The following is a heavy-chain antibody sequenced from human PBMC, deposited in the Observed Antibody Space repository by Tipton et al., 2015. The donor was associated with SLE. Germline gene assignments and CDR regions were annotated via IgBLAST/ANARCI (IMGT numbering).Heavy chain of an antibody. V-gene: IGHV4-38-2*02. CDR1: GFSISSYY. CDR3: ARLQYQLLYYYMDV. D-gene: IGHD2-2*01. Sequence: LRLSCTVSGFSISSYYWGWIRQPPGKGLEWLGTIYHSGTTYYNPSLSSRITISMDSSKNQFSLKVTSVTAADTAVYYCARLQYQLLYYYMDVWGKGTTVTVSS. J-gene: IGHJ6*03. CDR2: IYHSGTT.